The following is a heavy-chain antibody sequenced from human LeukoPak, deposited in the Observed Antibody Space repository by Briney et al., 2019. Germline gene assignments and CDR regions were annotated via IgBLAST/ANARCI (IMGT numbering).Heavy chain of an antibody. V-gene: IGHV3-11*04. CDR2: ISSSGSTI. CDR1: GFTFSDYY. D-gene: IGHD6-13*01. J-gene: IGHJ3*02. CDR3: ARDRFDSSSQIHAFDI. Sequence: GGSLRLSCAASGFTFSDYYMSWIRQAPGKGLEWVSYISSSGSTIYYADSVKGRFTISRDNAKNSLYLQMNSLRAEDTAVYYCARDRFDSSSQIHAFDIWGQGTMVTVSS.